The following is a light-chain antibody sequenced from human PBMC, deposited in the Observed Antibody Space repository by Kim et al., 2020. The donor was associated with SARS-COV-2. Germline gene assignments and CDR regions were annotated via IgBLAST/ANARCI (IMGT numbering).Light chain of an antibody. CDR2: DVS. CDR1: SSDVGGDNY. CDR3: SSYAGSYTWV. Sequence: GQSVTISCTGTSSDVGGDNYVSWYKQHPGKAPKVIIYDVSKRPSGVTDRFSGSKYGNTASLTISGLQAEDEADYYCSSYAGSYTWVFGAGTKVTVL. V-gene: IGLV2-11*01. J-gene: IGLJ1*01.